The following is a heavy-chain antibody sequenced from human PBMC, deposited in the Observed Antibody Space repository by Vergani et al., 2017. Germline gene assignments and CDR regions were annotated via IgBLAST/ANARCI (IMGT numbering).Heavy chain of an antibody. CDR2: ISAYNGKT. CDR1: GYTFSSYG. D-gene: IGHD6-19*01. Sequence: QVNLVQSGAEVKKPGASVKVSCKTSGYTFSSYGISWVRQAPGQGLEWMGWISAYNGKTDYAQKVQGRVTMTTDTSTSTAYMEMNNLRAEDTAVYYCARVSPGDNSGWEPFDYWGQGTLLTVSS. V-gene: IGHV1-18*01. J-gene: IGHJ4*02. CDR3: ARVSPGDNSGWEPFDY.